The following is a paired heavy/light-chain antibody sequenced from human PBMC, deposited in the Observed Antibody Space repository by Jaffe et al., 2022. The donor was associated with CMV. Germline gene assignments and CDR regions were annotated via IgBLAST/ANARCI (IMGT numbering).Heavy chain of an antibody. J-gene: IGHJ4*02. V-gene: IGHV3-30*18. CDR3: AKDRSKYCSSTSCYGPGGDY. Sequence: QVQLVESGGGVVQPGRSLRLSCAASGFTFSSYGMHWVRQAPGKGLEWVAVISYDGSNKYYADSVKGRFTISRDNSKNTLYLQMNSLRAEDTAVYYCAKDRSKYCSSTSCYGPGGDYWGQGTLVTVSS. D-gene: IGHD2-2*01. CDR1: GFTFSSYG. CDR2: ISYDGSNK.
Light chain of an antibody. Sequence: QSVLTQPPSASGTPGQRVTISCSGSSSNIGSNYVYWYQQLPGTAPKLLIYRNNQRPSGVPDRFSGSKSGTSASLAISGLRSEDEADYYCAAWDDSLSGGVFGGGTKLTVL. CDR3: AAWDDSLSGGV. J-gene: IGLJ2*01. CDR1: SSNIGSNY. CDR2: RNN. V-gene: IGLV1-47*01.